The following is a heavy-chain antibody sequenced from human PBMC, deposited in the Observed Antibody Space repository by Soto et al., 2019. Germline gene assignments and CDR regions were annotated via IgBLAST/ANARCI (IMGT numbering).Heavy chain of an antibody. J-gene: IGHJ1*01. Sequence: GGSLRLSCAASGFTFSSYGMHWVRQAPGKGLEWVAVIWYDGSNKYYADSVKGRFTISRDNSKNTLYLQMNSLRAEDTAVYYCARGDVVVVAAGLQHWGQGTLVTVSS. CDR3: ARGDVVVVAAGLQH. CDR1: GFTFSSYG. CDR2: IWYDGSNK. V-gene: IGHV3-33*01. D-gene: IGHD2-15*01.